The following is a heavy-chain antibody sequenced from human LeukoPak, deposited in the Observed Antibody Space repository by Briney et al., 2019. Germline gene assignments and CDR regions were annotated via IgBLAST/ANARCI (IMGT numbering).Heavy chain of an antibody. CDR2: IRYDGGNK. V-gene: IGHV3-30*02. J-gene: IGHJ4*02. CDR1: GFTFSSYG. D-gene: IGHD2-21*02. Sequence: PGGSLRLSCAAPGFTFSSYGMHWVRQAPGKGLEWVAFIRYDGGNKYYADSVKGRFTISRDNSKNTLYLQMNSLRAEDTAVYYCAKQRPRVVVTAIPGGYFDYWGQGTLVTVSS. CDR3: AKQRPRVVVTAIPGGYFDY.